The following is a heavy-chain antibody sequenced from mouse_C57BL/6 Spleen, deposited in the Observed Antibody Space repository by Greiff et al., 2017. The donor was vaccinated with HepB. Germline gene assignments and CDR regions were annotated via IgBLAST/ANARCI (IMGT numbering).Heavy chain of an antibody. Sequence: VQRVESGPELVKPGASVKISCKASGYAFSSSWMNWVKQRPGKGLEWIGRIYPGDGDTNYNGKFKGKATLTADKSSSTAYMQLSSLTSEDSAVYFCARVLGYWGQGTTHTVSS. CDR2: IYPGDGDT. CDR1: GYAFSSSW. J-gene: IGHJ2*01. V-gene: IGHV1-82*01. CDR3: ARVLGY.